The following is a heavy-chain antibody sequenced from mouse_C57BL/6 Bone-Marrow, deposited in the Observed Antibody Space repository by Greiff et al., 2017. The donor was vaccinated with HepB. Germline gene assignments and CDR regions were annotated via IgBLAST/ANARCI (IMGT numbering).Heavy chain of an antibody. V-gene: IGHV3-6*01. CDR1: GYSITSGYY. CDR3: ARAYYYGSSYQFAY. J-gene: IGHJ3*01. Sequence: EVQLVESGPGLVKPSQSLSLTCSVTGYSITSGYYWNWIRQFPGNKLEWMGYISYDGSNNYNPSLKNRISITRDTSKNQFFLKLNSVTTEDTATYYCARAYYYGSSYQFAYWGQGTLVTVSA. D-gene: IGHD1-1*01. CDR2: ISYDGSN.